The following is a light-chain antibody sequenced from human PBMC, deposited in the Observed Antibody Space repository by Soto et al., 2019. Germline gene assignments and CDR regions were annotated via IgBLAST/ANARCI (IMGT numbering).Light chain of an antibody. CDR2: GAS. J-gene: IGKJ3*01. CDR3: QQTYRSPFT. V-gene: IGKV1-39*01. CDR1: QNILTY. Sequence: DIQMTQSPSSLSASVGDNVTMSCRASQNILTYLNWYQQNPGRAPKLLIFGASILQDGVPSRFSGTGSGTEFTLTITSLRPEDFATYFCQQTYRSPFTFGPGTKVDVK.